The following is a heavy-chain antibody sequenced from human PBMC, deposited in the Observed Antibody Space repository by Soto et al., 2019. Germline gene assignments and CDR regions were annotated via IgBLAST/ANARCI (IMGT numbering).Heavy chain of an antibody. D-gene: IGHD6-13*01. CDR1: GFTFSSYG. J-gene: IGHJ6*02. CDR3: ARERRQQLVGYYYYGMDV. V-gene: IGHV3-33*01. CDR2: IWYDGSNK. Sequence: QTGGSLRLSCAASGFTFSSYGMHWVRQAPGKGLEWVAVIWYDGSNKYYADSVKGRFTISRDNSKNTLYLQMNSLRAEDTAVYYCARERRQQLVGYYYYGMDVWGQGTTVTVSS.